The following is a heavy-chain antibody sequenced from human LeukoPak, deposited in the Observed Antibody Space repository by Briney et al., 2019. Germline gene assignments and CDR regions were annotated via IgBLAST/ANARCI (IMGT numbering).Heavy chain of an antibody. V-gene: IGHV3-7*01. J-gene: IGHJ4*02. CDR2: IKQDGSEK. Sequence: GGSLRLSCAASGFTFSSYWMSWVRQAPGKGLEWVANIKQDGSEKYYVDSVKGRFTISRDNAKNSLYLQMNSLRAEDTAVYYCAKDPRGYSYGSFDYWGQGTLVTVSS. CDR1: GFTFSSYW. CDR3: AKDPRGYSYGSFDY. D-gene: IGHD5-18*01.